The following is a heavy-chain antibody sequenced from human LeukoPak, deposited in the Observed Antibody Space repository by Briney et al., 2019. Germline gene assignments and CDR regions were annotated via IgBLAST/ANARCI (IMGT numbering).Heavy chain of an antibody. CDR2: INSDGCST. D-gene: IGHD3-3*01. J-gene: IGHJ3*02. CDR1: GFTFSSYW. Sequence: GGSLRLSCAASGFTFSSYWMHWVRQAPGKGLVWVSRINSDGCSTSYADSVKGRFTISRDNAKNTLYLQMNSLRAEDTAVYYCARARLLEWGEYAFDIWGQGTMVTVSS. V-gene: IGHV3-74*01. CDR3: ARARLLEWGEYAFDI.